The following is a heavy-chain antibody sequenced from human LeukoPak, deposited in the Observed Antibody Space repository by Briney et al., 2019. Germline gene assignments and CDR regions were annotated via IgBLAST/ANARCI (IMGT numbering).Heavy chain of an antibody. J-gene: IGHJ4*02. CDR2: IYYSGST. CDR3: ARDSSSYYYFDY. D-gene: IGHD6-13*01. V-gene: IGHV4-59*01. Sequence: PSETLSLTCTVSGGSISSYYWSWIRQPPGKGLEWIGYIYYSGSTNYSPSLKSRVTISVDTFKNQFSLKLSSVTAADTAVYYCARDSSSYYYFDYWGQGTLVTVSS. CDR1: GGSISSYY.